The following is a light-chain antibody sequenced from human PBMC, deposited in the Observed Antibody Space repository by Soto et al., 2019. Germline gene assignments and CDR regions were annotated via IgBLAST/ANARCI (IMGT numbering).Light chain of an antibody. CDR2: LNSDGSH. CDR3: QTWGTGIHV. J-gene: IGLJ2*01. V-gene: IGLV4-69*01. CDR1: SRHSSYA. Sequence: QPVLTQSPSASASLGASVKLTCTLSSRHSSYAIAWHQQQPEKGPRYLMKLNSDGSHTKGDGIPDRFSGSSSGSERYLTISSLQSEDEADYYCQTWGTGIHVFGGGTKLTVL.